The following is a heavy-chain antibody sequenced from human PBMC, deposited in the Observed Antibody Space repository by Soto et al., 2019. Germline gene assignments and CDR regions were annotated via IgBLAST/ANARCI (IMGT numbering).Heavy chain of an antibody. J-gene: IGHJ4*02. Sequence: SETLSLTCAVSGGSISSGGYSWSWIRQPPGKGLEWIGYIYYSGSTNYNPSLKSRVTISVDTSKNQFSLKLSSVTAADTAVYYCARLGGKWLNDYWGQGTLVTVSS. CDR1: GGSISSGGYS. CDR2: IYYSGST. V-gene: IGHV4-61*08. CDR3: ARLGGKWLNDY. D-gene: IGHD6-19*01.